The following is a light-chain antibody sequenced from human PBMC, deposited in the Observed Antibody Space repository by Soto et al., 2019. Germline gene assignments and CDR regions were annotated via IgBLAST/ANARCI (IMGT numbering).Light chain of an antibody. CDR2: AAS. CDR1: QDIHNY. Sequence: AVLLTQSPSSFSASTGDRATITCRASQDIHNYLAWYQQVPGTAPKLLLYAASILQTGVPSRFSGSGSGTDFTLTVDRLQSEDFATYFCQHYYNYPWTFGQGTTVE. CDR3: QHYYNYPWT. V-gene: IGKV1-8*01. J-gene: IGKJ1*01.